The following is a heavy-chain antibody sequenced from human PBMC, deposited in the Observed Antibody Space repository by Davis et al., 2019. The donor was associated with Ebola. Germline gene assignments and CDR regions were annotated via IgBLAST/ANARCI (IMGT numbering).Heavy chain of an antibody. CDR3: ARDRSWNDAFDL. V-gene: IGHV3-23*01. CDR2: ISGSGDST. D-gene: IGHD1-1*01. J-gene: IGHJ3*01. Sequence: GESLKISCAASVITFSSYAMTWVRQAPGKGLEWVSGISGSGDSTYYADSVKGQFTISRDNSKNTLYLQMNSLRPEDTAVYYCARDRSWNDAFDLWGQGTMVTVSS. CDR1: VITFSSYA.